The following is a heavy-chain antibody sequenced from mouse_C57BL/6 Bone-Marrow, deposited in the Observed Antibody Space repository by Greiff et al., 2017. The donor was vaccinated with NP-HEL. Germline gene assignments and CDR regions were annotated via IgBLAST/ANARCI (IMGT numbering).Heavy chain of an antibody. Sequence: VKLMESGAELARPGASVKLSCKASGYTFTSYGISWVKQRTGQGLEWIGEIYPRSGNTYYNEKFKGKATLTADKSSSTAYMELRSLTSEDSAVYFCAKGDYYGSLAWFAYWGQGTLVTVSA. CDR2: IYPRSGNT. CDR3: AKGDYYGSLAWFAY. D-gene: IGHD1-1*01. CDR1: GYTFTSYG. V-gene: IGHV1-81*01. J-gene: IGHJ3*01.